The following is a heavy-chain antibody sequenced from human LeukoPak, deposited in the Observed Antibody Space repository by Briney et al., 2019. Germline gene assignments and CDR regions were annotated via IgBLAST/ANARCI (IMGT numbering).Heavy chain of an antibody. V-gene: IGHV5-51*01. CDR1: GYSFTGYW. J-gene: IGHJ4*02. D-gene: IGHD2-15*01. CDR2: IYPDDSDT. CDR3: ARLPYCSGGSCPPVYFDS. Sequence: GESLKISCKGSGYSFTGYWIAWVRQMPGKGLEWMGIIYPDDSDTRYSPSFQGQVTISADKSISTAYLQWSSLKASDTAMYYCARLPYCSGGSCPPVYFDSWGQGTLVTVSS.